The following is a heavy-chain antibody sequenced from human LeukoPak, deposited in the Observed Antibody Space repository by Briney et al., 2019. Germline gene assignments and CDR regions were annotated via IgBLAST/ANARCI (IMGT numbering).Heavy chain of an antibody. Sequence: GEXLKISCKGSGYSFTSYWIGWVRRMPGKGLEWMGIIYPGESDTRYSPSFQGQVTTSADNSISTAYLQWSSLKASDTAMYYCARRGGRDAFDIWGQGTMVTVSS. CDR3: ARRGGRDAFDI. V-gene: IGHV5-51*01. CDR2: IYPGESDT. J-gene: IGHJ3*02. CDR1: GYSFTSYW. D-gene: IGHD3-16*01.